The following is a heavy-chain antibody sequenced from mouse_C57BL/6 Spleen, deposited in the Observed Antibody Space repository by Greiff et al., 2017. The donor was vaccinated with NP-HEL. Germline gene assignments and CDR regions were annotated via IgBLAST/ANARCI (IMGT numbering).Heavy chain of an antibody. CDR3: ARSAHYYGSSYYFDY. CDR1: GYTFTSYW. V-gene: IGHV1-64*01. D-gene: IGHD1-1*01. J-gene: IGHJ2*01. CDR2: IHPNSGST. Sequence: QVQLQQPGAELVKPGASVKLSCKASGYTFTSYWMHWVKQRPGQGLEWIGMIHPNSGSTNYNEKFKSKATLTVDKSSSTAYMQLSSLTSEDSAVYYCARSAHYYGSSYYFDYWGQGTTLTVSS.